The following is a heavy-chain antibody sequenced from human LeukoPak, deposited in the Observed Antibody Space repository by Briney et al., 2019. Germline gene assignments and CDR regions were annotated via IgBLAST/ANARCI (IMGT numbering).Heavy chain of an antibody. CDR3: ARLAKTGTTNWFDP. Sequence: SETLSLTCTVSGGSISSYYWSWIRQPPGKGLEWIGYIYYSGSTNYNPSLKSRVTISVDTSKNQFSLKLSSVTAADAAVYCCARLAKTGTTNWFDPWGQGTLVTVSS. J-gene: IGHJ5*02. CDR2: IYYSGST. D-gene: IGHD1-1*01. V-gene: IGHV4-59*01. CDR1: GGSISSYY.